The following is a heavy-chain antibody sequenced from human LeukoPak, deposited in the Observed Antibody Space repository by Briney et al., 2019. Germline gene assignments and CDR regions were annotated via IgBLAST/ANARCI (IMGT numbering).Heavy chain of an antibody. CDR2: INHSGST. CDR1: GGSFSGYY. J-gene: IGHJ6*04. Sequence: KTSETLSLTCAVYGGSFSGYYWSWIRQPPGKGLEWIGEINHSGSTNYNPSLKSRVTISVDTSKNQFSLKLSSVTAADTAVYYCARSPEDVWGKGTTVTVSP. V-gene: IGHV4-34*01. CDR3: ARSPEDV.